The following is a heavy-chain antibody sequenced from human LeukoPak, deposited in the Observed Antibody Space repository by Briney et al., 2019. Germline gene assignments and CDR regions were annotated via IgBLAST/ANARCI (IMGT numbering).Heavy chain of an antibody. CDR1: GFTFSDHY. V-gene: IGHV3-72*01. CDR2: TRNKADTYTT. J-gene: IGHJ4*02. D-gene: IGHD2-2*01. CDR3: AHLGGVVTATTDFGY. Sequence: PGGSLRLSCAASGFTFSDHYMDWVRQAPGKGLEWVGRTRNKADTYTTHYAASVEGRFTISRDDSKNSLYLQMNSLKTGDTAVYYCAHLGGVVTATTDFGYWGQGTLVTVSS.